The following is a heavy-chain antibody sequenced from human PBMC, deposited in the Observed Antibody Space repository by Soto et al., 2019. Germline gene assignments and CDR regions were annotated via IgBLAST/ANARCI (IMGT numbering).Heavy chain of an antibody. Sequence: SETLSLTCAVSGYSITSGYYWGWIRQPPGKGLEWMGTIHHTGGTYYNPSLKSRVSMSIDTSNNQFSLNLISVTAADTAVYFCARRKLGDVFDIWGPGTLVTVSS. J-gene: IGHJ3*02. CDR3: ARRKLGDVFDI. D-gene: IGHD3-3*02. V-gene: IGHV4-38-2*01. CDR2: IHHTGGT. CDR1: GYSITSGYY.